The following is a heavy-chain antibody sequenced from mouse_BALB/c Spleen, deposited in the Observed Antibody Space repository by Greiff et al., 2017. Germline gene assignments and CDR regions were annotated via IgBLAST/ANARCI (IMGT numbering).Heavy chain of an antibody. J-gene: IGHJ2*01. CDR2: ISSGGSYT. Sequence: EVQLLESGGDLVKPGGSLKLSCAASGFTFSSYGMSWVRQTPDKRLEWVATISSGGSYTYYPDSVKGRFTISRDNAKNTLYLQMSSLKSEDTAMYYCARAGSITTAPYFDYWGQGTTLTVSS. V-gene: IGHV5-6*01. CDR1: GFTFSSYG. CDR3: ARAGSITTAPYFDY. D-gene: IGHD1-2*01.